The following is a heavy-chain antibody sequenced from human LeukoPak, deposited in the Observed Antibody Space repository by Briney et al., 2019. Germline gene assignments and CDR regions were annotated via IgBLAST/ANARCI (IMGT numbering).Heavy chain of an antibody. V-gene: IGHV3-23*01. CDR1: GFTFSDYA. CDR2: ISGSGGTT. Sequence: GGSLRLSCAASGFTFSDYAMGWVRPAPGKGLDWVSTISGSGGTTHYADSVRGRFTISRDNFQNTLYLQMDSLRADDTAIYYCAKDRRGGGYPFDYWGQGSWVTVSS. J-gene: IGHJ4*02. CDR3: AKDRRGGGYPFDY. D-gene: IGHD2-15*01.